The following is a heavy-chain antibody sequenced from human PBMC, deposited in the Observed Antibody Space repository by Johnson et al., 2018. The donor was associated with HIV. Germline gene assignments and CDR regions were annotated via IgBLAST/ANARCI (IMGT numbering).Heavy chain of an antibody. Sequence: EVLLLESGGGLVQPGGSLRLSCAASGFTFSSYAMTWVRQAPGKGLEWVSGISGGGGGTYYGDSVKGRFTISRDNSRNTLFLQMNSLRAEDTAVYYCAKVPRVVVSARDAFDIWGQGTMVTVSS. CDR3: AKVPRVVVSARDAFDI. CDR1: GFTFSSYA. V-gene: IGHV3-23*01. J-gene: IGHJ3*02. D-gene: IGHD3-22*01. CDR2: ISGGGGGT.